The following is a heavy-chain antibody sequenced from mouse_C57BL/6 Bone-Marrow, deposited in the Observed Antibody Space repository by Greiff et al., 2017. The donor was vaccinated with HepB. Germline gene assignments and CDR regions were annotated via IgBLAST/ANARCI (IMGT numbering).Heavy chain of an antibody. Sequence: VQLQQSGAELVKPGASVKLSCTASGFNIKDYYMPWVQQRTEQGLEWIGRIDPEDGETKSAPNFQGKATITADPSSNPAYLQLSSLTSEDTAVYYCARSNYYGSSYGYFDVWGTGTTVTVAS. CDR3: ARSNYYGSSYGYFDV. CDR2: IDPEDGET. CDR1: GFNIKDYY. V-gene: IGHV14-2*01. D-gene: IGHD1-1*01. J-gene: IGHJ1*03.